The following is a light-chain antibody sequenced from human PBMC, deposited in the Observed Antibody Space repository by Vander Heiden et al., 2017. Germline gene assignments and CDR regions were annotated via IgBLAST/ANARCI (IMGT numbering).Light chain of an antibody. Sequence: DFVMTQSPLSLPVTPGEAAYTPCGSRQTLLHPTGQNYLDWYLQKPGQSPQLLIYLGSNRASGVPDRFSGSGSGTNFTLKISRVEAEDVGVYYCMQSLQTFTFGGGTKVEIK. CDR3: MQSLQTFT. CDR2: LGS. J-gene: IGKJ4*01. V-gene: IGKV2-28*01. CDR1: QTLLHPTGQNY.